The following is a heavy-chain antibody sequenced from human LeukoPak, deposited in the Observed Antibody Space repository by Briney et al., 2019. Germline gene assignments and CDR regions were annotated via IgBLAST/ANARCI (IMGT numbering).Heavy chain of an antibody. D-gene: IGHD7-27*01. J-gene: IGHJ4*02. CDR2: ISSSGSTK. V-gene: IGHV3-48*03. Sequence: GGSLRLSCAASGFTFSSYEMNWVRQAPGKGLEWVSYISSSGSTKYYVDSVKGRFTISRDNAKNSLYLQMNSLRAEDTAVYYCARDGDLAPHVPFDYWGQGTLVTVSS. CDR3: ARDGDLAPHVPFDY. CDR1: GFTFSSYE.